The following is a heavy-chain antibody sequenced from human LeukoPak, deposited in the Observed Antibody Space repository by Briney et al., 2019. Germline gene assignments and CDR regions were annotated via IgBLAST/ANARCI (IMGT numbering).Heavy chain of an antibody. CDR2: IRYDGSNK. CDR3: AKDCERYCSSTSCYFDY. Sequence: GGSLRLFCAASGFTFSSYGMHWVRHAPGKGLEWVAFIRYDGSNKYYADSVKGRFTISRDNSKNTLYLQMNSLRAEDTAVYYCAKDCERYCSSTSCYFDYWGQGTLVTVSS. D-gene: IGHD2-2*01. V-gene: IGHV3-30*02. CDR1: GFTFSSYG. J-gene: IGHJ4*02.